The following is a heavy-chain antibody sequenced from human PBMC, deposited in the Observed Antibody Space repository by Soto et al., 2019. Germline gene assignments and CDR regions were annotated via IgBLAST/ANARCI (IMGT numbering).Heavy chain of an antibody. CDR1: GVPISTYY. CDR2: NYHSGTT. Sequence: KASETLSLTCAVSGVPISTYYWSWIRQPPGKGLEWIGYNYHSGTTNYNPSLKSRVTISVDTAKKKFSLRLTSVTAADTAIYYGGREAYIGYGHAIDYWGQGTLVTVSS. V-gene: IGHV4-59*01. J-gene: IGHJ4*02. CDR3: GREAYIGYGHAIDY. D-gene: IGHD5-12*01.